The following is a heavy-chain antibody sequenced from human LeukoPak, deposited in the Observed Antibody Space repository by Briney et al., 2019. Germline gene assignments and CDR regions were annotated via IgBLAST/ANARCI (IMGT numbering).Heavy chain of an antibody. J-gene: IGHJ4*02. CDR1: GGTFSSYA. Sequence: SVKVSCKASGGTFSSYAISWVRQAPGQGLEWMGGIIPIFGTANYTQKFQGRVTITADKSTSTAYMELSSLRSEDTAVYYCAREKVGATDFDYWGQGTLVTVSS. V-gene: IGHV1-69*06. D-gene: IGHD1-26*01. CDR3: AREKVGATDFDY. CDR2: IIPIFGTA.